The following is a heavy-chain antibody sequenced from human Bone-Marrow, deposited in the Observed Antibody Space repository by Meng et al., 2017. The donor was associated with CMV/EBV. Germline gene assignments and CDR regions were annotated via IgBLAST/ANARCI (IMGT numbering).Heavy chain of an antibody. J-gene: IGHJ2*01. V-gene: IGHV3-53*01. CDR1: GFTFSSYW. Sequence: GALKISCAASGFTFSSYWMHWVRQAPGKGLEWVSVIYSGGSTFYADSVKGRFTISRDNSKNTLYLQMNSLRAEDTAVYYCARGDSEYCTNGVCSSYWYFDLWGRGTLVTVSS. CDR3: ARGDSEYCTNGVCSSYWYFDL. CDR2: IYSGGST. D-gene: IGHD2-8*01.